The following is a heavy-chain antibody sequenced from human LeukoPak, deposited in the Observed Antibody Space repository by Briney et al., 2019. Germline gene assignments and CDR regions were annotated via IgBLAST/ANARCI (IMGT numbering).Heavy chain of an antibody. V-gene: IGHV1-2*02. CDR2: INPNSGGT. CDR3: ARDRKEYQLLGSPDDAFDI. CDR1: GYTFTGYY. Sequence: GASVKVSCKASGYTFTGYYMHWVRQAPGQGLEWMGWINPNSGGTNYAQKFQGRVTMTRDTSICTAYMELSRLRSDDTAVYYCARDRKEYQLLGSPDDAFDIWGQGTMVTVSS. J-gene: IGHJ3*02. D-gene: IGHD2-2*01.